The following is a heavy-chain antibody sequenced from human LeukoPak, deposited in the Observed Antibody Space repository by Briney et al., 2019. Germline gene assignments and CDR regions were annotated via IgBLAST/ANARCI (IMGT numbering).Heavy chain of an antibody. CDR3: ARLLGYCSGGSCYYFDY. J-gene: IGHJ4*02. V-gene: IGHV5-51*01. CDR2: IYPGDSDT. Sequence: GESLKISCKGSGYSFTSYWIGWVRQMPGKGLEWMGIIYPGDSDTRYSPSFQGQVTISADESISTAYLQWSTLKASDTAMYYCARLLGYCSGGSCYYFDYWGQGTLVTVSS. CDR1: GYSFTSYW. D-gene: IGHD2-15*01.